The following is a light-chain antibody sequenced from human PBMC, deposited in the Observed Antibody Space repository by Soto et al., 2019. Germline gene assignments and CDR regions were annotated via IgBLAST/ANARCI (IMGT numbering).Light chain of an antibody. CDR2: EVS. CDR1: SSDVGDYNY. V-gene: IGLV2-14*01. CDR3: SSYTSRGTWV. J-gene: IGLJ3*02. Sequence: QSALTQPASVSGSLGQSITFSCTGTSSDVGDYNYVSWYQQHPGKAPKLMIYEVSNRPSGVSNRFSGSKSGNTASLTISGLQADDEADYYCSSYTSRGTWVFGGGTKLTVL.